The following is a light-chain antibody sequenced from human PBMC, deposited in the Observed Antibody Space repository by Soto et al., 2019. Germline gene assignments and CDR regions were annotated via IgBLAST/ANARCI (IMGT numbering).Light chain of an antibody. V-gene: IGKV3-15*01. CDR3: HQYNNWPET. CDR2: GAS. Sequence: EIVMTQSPATLSVSPGERATLSCGASQTVSNNLAWYQQKPGQAPRLLIYGASTRATGIPARFSGSGSGTEFTLTISSLQSEDFAVYYCHQYNNWPETFGQGTKVEIK. CDR1: QTVSNN. J-gene: IGKJ1*01.